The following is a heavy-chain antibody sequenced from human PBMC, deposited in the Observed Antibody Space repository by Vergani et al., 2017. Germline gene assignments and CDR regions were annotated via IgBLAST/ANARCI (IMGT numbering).Heavy chain of an antibody. CDR3: ARASIGGRSLGKSIVVVPAATRGGYYMDV. Sequence: QVQLQQWGAGLLKPSETLSLTCAVYGGSFSGYYWSWIRQPPGKGLEWIGEINHSGSTNYNPSLKSRVTISVDTSKNQFSLKLSSVTAADTAVYYCARASIGGRSLGKSIVVVPAATRGGYYMDVWGKGTTVTVSS. D-gene: IGHD2-2*01. CDR2: INHSGST. CDR1: GGSFSGYY. J-gene: IGHJ6*03. V-gene: IGHV4-34*01.